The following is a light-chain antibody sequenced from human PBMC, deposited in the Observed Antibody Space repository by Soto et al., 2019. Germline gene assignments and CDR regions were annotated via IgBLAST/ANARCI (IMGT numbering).Light chain of an antibody. V-gene: IGLV2-8*01. CDR3: SSYAGSNNLV. Sequence: HSALTQPPSASGSPGQSVTISCTGTSSDIGGYDYVSWYQQHPGKAPKLIIYEVNKRPSGVPDRFSGSKSGNTASLIVSGLQAEDEADYYCSSYAGSNNLVFAGGTQLTVL. CDR1: SSDIGGYDY. CDR2: EVN. J-gene: IGLJ3*02.